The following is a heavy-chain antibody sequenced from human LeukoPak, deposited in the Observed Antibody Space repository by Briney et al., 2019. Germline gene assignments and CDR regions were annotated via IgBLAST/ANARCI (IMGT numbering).Heavy chain of an antibody. CDR1: GFTVSSNY. CDR2: IYSGGST. D-gene: IGHD3-10*01. Sequence: GGSLRLSCAASGFTVSSNYMSWVRQAPGKGLEWVSVIYSGGSTYYADSVKGRFTISRDNSKNTLYLQMNSLRAEDTAVYYCARAYGSGSSWEDYWGQGTLVTVSS. CDR3: ARAYGSGSSWEDY. V-gene: IGHV3-66*01. J-gene: IGHJ4*02.